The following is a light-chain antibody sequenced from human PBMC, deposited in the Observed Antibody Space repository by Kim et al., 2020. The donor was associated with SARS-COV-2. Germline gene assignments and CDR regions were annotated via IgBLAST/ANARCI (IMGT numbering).Light chain of an antibody. Sequence: QSVVTQPPSASGTPGQRVTIVCSGADSNVGNNSVSWYQQLPRTAPKLLIYRTDWRPSGVHDRFSGSKSATSASLAISGLRAEDEADYYCATWDDTLDGWVFGGGTQLTVL. CDR1: DSNVGNNS. CDR3: ATWDDTLDGWV. J-gene: IGLJ3*02. V-gene: IGLV1-47*01. CDR2: RTD.